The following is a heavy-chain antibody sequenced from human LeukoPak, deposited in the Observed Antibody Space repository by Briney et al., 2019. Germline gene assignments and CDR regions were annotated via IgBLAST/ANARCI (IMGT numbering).Heavy chain of an antibody. J-gene: IGHJ3*02. Sequence: PGGSLRLSCAASGFTFSNYWMDWVRQAPGKGLVWVSRINSDGSSTSYADSVKGRFTISRDNAKNTLYLQMNSLRAEDTAVYYCARDYDSSGYYESDAFDIWGQGTMVTVSS. CDR3: ARDYDSSGYYESDAFDI. D-gene: IGHD3-22*01. CDR1: GFTFSNYW. CDR2: INSDGSST. V-gene: IGHV3-74*01.